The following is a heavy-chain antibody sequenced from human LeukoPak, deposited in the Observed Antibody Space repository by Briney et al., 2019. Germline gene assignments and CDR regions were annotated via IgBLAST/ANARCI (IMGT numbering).Heavy chain of an antibody. CDR1: GGTISSSSYY. Sequence: PSETLSLTCTVSGGTISSSSYYWGWIRQPPGKGLEWIGSIYYSGSTYYNPSLKSRVTISVDTSKNQFSLKLSSVTAADTAVYYCARGVVGSGSYYTKPPYYFDYWGQGTLVTVSS. CDR3: ARGVVGSGSYYTKPPYYFDY. D-gene: IGHD3-10*01. J-gene: IGHJ4*02. CDR2: IYYSGST. V-gene: IGHV4-39*07.